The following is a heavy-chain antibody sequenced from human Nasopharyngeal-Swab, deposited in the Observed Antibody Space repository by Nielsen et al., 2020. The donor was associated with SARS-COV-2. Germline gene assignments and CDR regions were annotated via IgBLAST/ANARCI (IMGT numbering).Heavy chain of an antibody. J-gene: IGHJ4*02. Sequence: ASVKVSCKASGYTFISYYIHWVRQAPGEGLEWMGVISTNGGGARYAQKFQGRVTMTSDASTSTVYLELSSLRSEDTAVYYCAIGIGYHEFWSGYIDYWGQGTLVTVSS. CDR2: ISTNGGGA. CDR1: GYTFISYY. CDR3: AIGIGYHEFWSGYIDY. D-gene: IGHD3-3*01. V-gene: IGHV1-46*01.